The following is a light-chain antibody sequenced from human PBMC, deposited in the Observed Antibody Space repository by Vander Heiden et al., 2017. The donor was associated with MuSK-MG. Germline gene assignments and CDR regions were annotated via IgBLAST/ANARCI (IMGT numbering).Light chain of an antibody. CDR3: HQYEYSRRT. J-gene: IGKJ1*01. CDR1: QSFGSGY. Sequence: ELVLTQSPGTLSLSLGETATLSCRVSQSFGSGYFAWYQKRPGQAPRLLIYDTVNRAAGIPDRFSASGSGTDFTLTISRLEPEDFAVYYCHQYEYSRRTFGQGTKVEI. CDR2: DTV. V-gene: IGKV3-20*01.